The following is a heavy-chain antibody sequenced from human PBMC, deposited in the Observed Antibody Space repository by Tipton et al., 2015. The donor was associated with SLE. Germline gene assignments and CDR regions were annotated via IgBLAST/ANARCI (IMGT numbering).Heavy chain of an antibody. D-gene: IGHD3-3*01. CDR1: GFTFSSYG. J-gene: IGHJ6*03. Sequence: SLRLSCAASGFTFSSYGMHWVRQAPGKGLEWVAVIWYDGSNKYYADSVKGRFTISRDNAKNSLYLQMNSLRAEDTAVYYCARDTYYDFWSGYRSYYYYMDVWGKGTTVTVSS. V-gene: IGHV3-33*01. CDR2: IWYDGSNK. CDR3: ARDTYYDFWSGYRSYYYYMDV.